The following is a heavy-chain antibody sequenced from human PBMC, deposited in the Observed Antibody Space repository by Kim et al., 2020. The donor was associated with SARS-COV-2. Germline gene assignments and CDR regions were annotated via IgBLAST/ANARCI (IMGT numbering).Heavy chain of an antibody. CDR3: ARAVGAKGYCSGGSCFLFKGGSGPDPTGKIDY. J-gene: IGHJ4*02. D-gene: IGHD2-15*01. V-gene: IGHV4-34*01. CDR1: GGSFSGYY. Sequence: SETLSLTCAVYGGSFSGYYWSWIRQPPGKGLEWIGEINHSGSTNYNPSLKSRVTISVDTSKNQFSLKLSSVTAADTAVYYCARAVGAKGYCSGGSCFLFKGGSGPDPTGKIDYWGQGTLVTVSS. CDR2: INHSGST.